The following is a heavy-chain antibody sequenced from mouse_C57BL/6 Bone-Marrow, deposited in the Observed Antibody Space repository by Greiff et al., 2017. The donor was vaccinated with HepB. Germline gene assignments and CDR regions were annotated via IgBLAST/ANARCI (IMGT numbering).Heavy chain of an antibody. CDR1: GYTFTSYT. CDR3: ARCCYDSPFDY. CDR2: INPSSGYT. J-gene: IGHJ2*01. V-gene: IGHV1-4*01. D-gene: IGHD1-1*01. Sequence: VKLQQSGAELARPGASVKMSCKASGYTFTSYTMHWVKQRPGQGLEWIGYINPSSGYTKYNQKFKDKATLTADKSSSTAYMQLSSLTSEDSAVYYCARCCYDSPFDYWGQGTTLTVSS.